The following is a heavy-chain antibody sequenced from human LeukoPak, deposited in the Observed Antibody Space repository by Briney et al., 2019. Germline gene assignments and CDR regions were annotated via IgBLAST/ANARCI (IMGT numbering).Heavy chain of an antibody. CDR3: ARGSPGIAVAGPRY. CDR1: GFTFSSYS. Sequence: SGGSLRLSCAASGFTFSSYSMNGVRQAPGKGLEWVANIKQDGSEKYYVDSVKGRFTISRDNAKNSLYLQMNSLRAEDTAVYYCARGSPGIAVAGPRYWGQGTLVTVAS. J-gene: IGHJ4*02. D-gene: IGHD6-19*01. V-gene: IGHV3-7*04. CDR2: IKQDGSEK.